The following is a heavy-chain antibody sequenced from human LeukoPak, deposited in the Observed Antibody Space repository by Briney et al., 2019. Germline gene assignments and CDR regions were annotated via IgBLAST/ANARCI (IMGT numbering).Heavy chain of an antibody. D-gene: IGHD3-22*01. J-gene: IGHJ4*02. CDR2: IYYSGST. Sequence: SETLSLTCTVSGGSISSYYWSWIRQPPGKGLEWIGYIYYSGSTNYNPSLKSRVTISVDTSKNQFSLKLSSVTAADTAVYYCARGYYYDSSGYKPLYYFDYWGQGTLVTVSS. V-gene: IGHV4-59*12. CDR1: GGSISSYY. CDR3: ARGYYYDSSGYKPLYYFDY.